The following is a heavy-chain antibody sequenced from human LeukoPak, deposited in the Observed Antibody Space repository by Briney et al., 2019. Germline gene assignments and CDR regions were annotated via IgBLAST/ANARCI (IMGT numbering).Heavy chain of an antibody. D-gene: IGHD3-9*01. Sequence: PGGSLRLSCAASGFTFSSYGMHWVRQAPGKGLEWVAVISYDGSNKYYADSVKGRFTISRDNSKNTLYLQMNSLRAEDTAVYYCARRPEILTGYSFDYWGQGTLVTVSS. J-gene: IGHJ4*02. CDR2: ISYDGSNK. CDR3: ARRPEILTGYSFDY. CDR1: GFTFSSYG. V-gene: IGHV3-30*03.